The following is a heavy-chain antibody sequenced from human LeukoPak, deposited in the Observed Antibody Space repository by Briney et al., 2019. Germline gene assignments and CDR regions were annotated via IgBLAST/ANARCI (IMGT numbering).Heavy chain of an antibody. CDR1: GYTFTSYD. Sequence: ASVKVSCKASGYTFTSYDINWARQATGQGLEWMGWMNPNSGNTGYAQKFQGRVTMTRNTSISTAYMELSSLRSEDTAVYYCARGRGYSSSTSGPHPYNCFDPWGQGTLVTGSS. V-gene: IGHV1-8*01. D-gene: IGHD2-2*01. CDR2: MNPNSGNT. CDR3: ARGRGYSSSTSGPHPYNCFDP. J-gene: IGHJ5*02.